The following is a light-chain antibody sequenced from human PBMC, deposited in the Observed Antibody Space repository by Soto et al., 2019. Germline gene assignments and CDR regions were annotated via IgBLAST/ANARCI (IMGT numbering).Light chain of an antibody. CDR1: QSISSW. CDR2: KAS. V-gene: IGKV1-5*03. CDR3: QQYNSYPIT. J-gene: IGKJ5*01. Sequence: DIQITQSPSPQSASVGDRVTITCRASQSISSWLAWYQQKPGKAPKLLIYKASSLESGVPSRFSGSGSGTEFTLTISSLQPDDFATYYCQQYNSYPITFGQGTRLEIK.